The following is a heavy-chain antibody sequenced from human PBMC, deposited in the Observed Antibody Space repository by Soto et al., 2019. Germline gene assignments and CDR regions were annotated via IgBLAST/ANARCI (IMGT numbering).Heavy chain of an antibody. D-gene: IGHD6-19*01. V-gene: IGHV3-53*01. CDR1: GFTVSSNY. CDR2: IYSGGST. J-gene: IGHJ4*02. Sequence: LRLSCAASGFTVSSNYMSWVRQAPGKGLEWVSVIYSGGSTYYADSVKGRFTISRDNSKNTLYLQMNSLRAEDTAVYYCASLAVAGTETFDYWGQGTLVTVSS. CDR3: ASLAVAGTETFDY.